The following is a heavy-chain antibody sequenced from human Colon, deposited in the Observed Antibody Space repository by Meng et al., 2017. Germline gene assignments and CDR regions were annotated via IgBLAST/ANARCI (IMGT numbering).Heavy chain of an antibody. D-gene: IGHD3-10*01. V-gene: IGHV4-30-2*01. Sequence: QLQLQESGSGLVKPSQTLSLTCAVSGGSISSGGYSWSWIRQPPGKGLEWIGYIYHSGSTYYNPSLKSRVTISVDRSKNQFSLKLSSVTAADTAIYYCLRHNMVASFFDLWGQGALVTVSS. J-gene: IGHJ4*02. CDR3: LRHNMVASFFDL. CDR2: IYHSGST. CDR1: GGSISSGGYS.